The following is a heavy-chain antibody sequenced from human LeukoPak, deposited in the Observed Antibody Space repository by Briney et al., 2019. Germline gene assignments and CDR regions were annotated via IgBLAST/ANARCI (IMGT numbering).Heavy chain of an antibody. J-gene: IGHJ6*02. V-gene: IGHV1-8*01. Sequence: ASVKVSCKASGYTFTSYDINWVRQATGQGLEWMGWMNPNSANTGYAQKFQGRVTMTGNTSISTAYMELSSLRSEDTAVYYCARLASSSWPLYYYYGMDVWGQGTTVTVSS. CDR2: MNPNSANT. CDR3: ARLASSSWPLYYYYGMDV. D-gene: IGHD6-13*01. CDR1: GYTFTSYD.